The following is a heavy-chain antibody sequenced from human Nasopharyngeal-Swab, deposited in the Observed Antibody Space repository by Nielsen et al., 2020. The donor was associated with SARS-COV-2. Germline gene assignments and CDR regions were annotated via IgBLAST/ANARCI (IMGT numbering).Heavy chain of an antibody. Sequence: WIRQPPRKGLEWVAVIWYDGSNKYYADSVKGRFTISRDNSKNTLYLQMNSLGAEDTAVYYCARALGEMATISDYWGQGTLVTVSS. CDR2: IWYDGSNK. V-gene: IGHV3-33*01. CDR3: ARALGEMATISDY. J-gene: IGHJ4*02. D-gene: IGHD5-24*01.